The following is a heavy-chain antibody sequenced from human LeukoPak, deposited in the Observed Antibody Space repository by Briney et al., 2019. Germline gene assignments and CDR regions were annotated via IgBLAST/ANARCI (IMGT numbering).Heavy chain of an antibody. CDR1: GFTFSSYG. V-gene: IGHV3-30*02. Sequence: PGGSLRLSCAASGFTFSSYGMHWVRQAPGKGLEWVAFIRYDGSNKYYADSVKGRFTISRDNSKNTLYLQMNSLRAEDTAVYYCAKGGRDGYKKMFDYWGQGTLVTVSS. J-gene: IGHJ4*02. CDR3: AKGGRDGYKKMFDY. D-gene: IGHD5-24*01. CDR2: IRYDGSNK.